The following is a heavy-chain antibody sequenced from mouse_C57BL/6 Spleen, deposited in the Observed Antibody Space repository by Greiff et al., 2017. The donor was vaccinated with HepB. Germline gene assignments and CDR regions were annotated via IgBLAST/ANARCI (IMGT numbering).Heavy chain of an antibody. D-gene: IGHD1-1*01. V-gene: IGHV3-8*01. Sequence: DVKLVESGPGLAKPSQTLSLTCSVTGYSITSDYWNWIRKFPGNKLEYMGYISYSGSTYYNPSLKSRISITRDTSKNQYYLQLNSVTTEDTATYYCARSIYYGSSFYYFDYWGQGTTLTVSS. CDR2: ISYSGST. CDR1: GYSITSDY. J-gene: IGHJ2*01. CDR3: ARSIYYGSSFYYFDY.